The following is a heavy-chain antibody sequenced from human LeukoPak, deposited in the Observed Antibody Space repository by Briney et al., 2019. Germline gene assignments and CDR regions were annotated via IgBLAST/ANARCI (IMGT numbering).Heavy chain of an antibody. Sequence: GGSLRLSCAASGFTFTNAWMTWVRQAPGKGLEWVGRVKTKTDGGTIDYAAPVKCSVTISRDDSKNTLFLQMESLKIEDTAVYHCTTVSGGGDCYRYWGQGILITVSS. CDR3: TTVSGGGDCYRY. CDR2: VKTKTDGGTI. J-gene: IGHJ4*02. V-gene: IGHV3-15*01. D-gene: IGHD2-21*01. CDR1: GFTFTNAW.